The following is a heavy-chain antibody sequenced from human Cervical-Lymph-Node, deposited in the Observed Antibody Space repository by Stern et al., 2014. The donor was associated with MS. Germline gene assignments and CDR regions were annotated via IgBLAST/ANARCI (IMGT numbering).Heavy chain of an antibody. D-gene: IGHD1-26*01. CDR2: IKSTTDGGTT. CDR3: TTLDRSYPYYYYGMDV. CDR1: GFTFRNAW. J-gene: IGHJ6*02. Sequence: EVQLVESGGGLVKPGGSLRLSCAASGFTFRNAWMTWIRQAPGKGLAWVGRIKSTTDGGTTDYAAPVKGRFTISRDDSKNTLYLQMNSLKTEDTAVYYCTTLDRSYPYYYYGMDVWGQGTTVTVSS. V-gene: IGHV3-15*01.